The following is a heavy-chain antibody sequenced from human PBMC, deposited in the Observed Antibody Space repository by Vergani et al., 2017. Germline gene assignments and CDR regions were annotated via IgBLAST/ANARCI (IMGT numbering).Heavy chain of an antibody. J-gene: IGHJ6*03. D-gene: IGHD4-11*01. Sequence: QVQLQQWGGGLLKPSETLSLTCVVNGGSFTSYHWTWIRQSPGEGLEWVGDIDHTGRPDFTPSLKSRLTMSVDKSRNQFSLTLTSVTATDTAIYFCAEVNTETNGHLYYYYYMDVWGQGTAVTVS. CDR2: IDHTGRP. V-gene: IGHV4-34*01. CDR3: AEVNTETNGHLYYYYYMDV. CDR1: GGSFTSYH.